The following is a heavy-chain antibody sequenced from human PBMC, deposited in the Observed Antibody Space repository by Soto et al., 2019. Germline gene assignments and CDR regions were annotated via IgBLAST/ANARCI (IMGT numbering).Heavy chain of an antibody. CDR3: ARDSDYYSLMP. Sequence: PSETLSLTCAFSGYSISTGFNWAWIRQPPGKGLEWIGSIYQTGRTYYNPSLKSRVTISVDRSTNQFSLKLSSVTAADTAVYYCARDSDYYSLMPWGQGTLVTVSS. V-gene: IGHV4-38-2*02. J-gene: IGHJ5*02. CDR1: GYSISTGFN. CDR2: IYQTGRT. D-gene: IGHD2-21*01.